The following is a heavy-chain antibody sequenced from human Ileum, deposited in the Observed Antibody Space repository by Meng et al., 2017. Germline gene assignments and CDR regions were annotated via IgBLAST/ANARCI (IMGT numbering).Heavy chain of an antibody. D-gene: IGHD5-18*01. Sequence: SGPTLVKPTQTLTLTCTFSGFSLSTSGMCVSWIRQPPGKALEWLALIDWDDDKYYSTSLKTRLTISKDTSKNQVVLTMTNMDPVDTATYYCARIPEGGYSYGYFFDYWGQGTLVTVSS. J-gene: IGHJ4*02. V-gene: IGHV2-70*01. CDR2: IDWDDDK. CDR1: GFSLSTSGMC. CDR3: ARIPEGGYSYGYFFDY.